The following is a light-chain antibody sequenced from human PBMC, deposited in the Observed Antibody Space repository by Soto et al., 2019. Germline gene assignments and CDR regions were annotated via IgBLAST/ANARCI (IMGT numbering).Light chain of an antibody. J-gene: IGKJ1*01. V-gene: IGKV1-39*01. CDR2: AAS. CDR1: QSISSY. Sequence: DIQMTQSPSALSASVGDRVTITCRASQSISSYLNWYQQKPGKAPKLLIYAASSLQSGVPSRFSGSGSGTDFTLTISSLQPEDAAVYYCQQYYSIPWTFGQGTKVDIK. CDR3: QQYYSIPWT.